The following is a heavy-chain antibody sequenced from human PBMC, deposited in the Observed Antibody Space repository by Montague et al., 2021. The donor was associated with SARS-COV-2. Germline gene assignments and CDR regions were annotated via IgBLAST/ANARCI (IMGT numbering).Heavy chain of an antibody. D-gene: IGHD1-20*01. CDR1: GGSISGYY. J-gene: IGHJ4*02. CDR2: IYNSGST. Sequence: SETLSLTCTVSGGSISGYYWSWFRQSPGKGLEWIGRIYNSGSTNYNPSLKSRVTISVDTSKNQFSLRLSSVTAADTAVYYCVRDQGRSNWYDADDWGQGTLVTVSS. CDR3: VRDQGRSNWYDADD. V-gene: IGHV4-4*07.